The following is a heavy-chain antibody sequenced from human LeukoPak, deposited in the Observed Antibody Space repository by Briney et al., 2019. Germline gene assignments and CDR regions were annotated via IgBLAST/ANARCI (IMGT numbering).Heavy chain of an antibody. V-gene: IGHV4-4*02. J-gene: IGHJ5*02. CDR1: GDSIPGDNW. CDR2: IHHGGGT. Sequence: SETLSLTCAVSGDSIPGDNWWSWVRPPPGKGLEWIGEIHHGGGTGYNPSLRSRVIIAQDNSKNQFSLQLTSVTAADTAVYYCAKNLASWGQGTLVSVSS. CDR3: AKNLAS. D-gene: IGHD2/OR15-2a*01.